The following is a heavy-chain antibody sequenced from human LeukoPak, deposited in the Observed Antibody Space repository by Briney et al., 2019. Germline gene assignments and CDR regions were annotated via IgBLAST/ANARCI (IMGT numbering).Heavy chain of an antibody. D-gene: IGHD3-22*01. V-gene: IGHV4-39*01. Sequence: PSETLPLTCTVSGGSISSSSYYWGWIRQPPGKGLEWIGSIYYSGSTYYNPSLKSRVTISVDTSKNQFSLKLSSVTAADTAVYYCARLAYYDSSGYYGHDAFDIWGQGTMVTVSS. CDR1: GGSISSSSYY. J-gene: IGHJ3*02. CDR3: ARLAYYDSSGYYGHDAFDI. CDR2: IYYSGST.